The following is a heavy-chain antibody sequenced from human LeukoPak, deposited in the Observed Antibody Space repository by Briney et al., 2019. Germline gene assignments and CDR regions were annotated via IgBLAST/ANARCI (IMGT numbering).Heavy chain of an antibody. Sequence: ASVKVSCKASGYTFTSYGISWVRQAPGQGLEWMGWISAYNGNTNYAQKLQGRVTMTTDTSTSTAYMELRSLRSDDTAVYYCERVAVAGAYGRGLSDYWGQGTLVTVSS. V-gene: IGHV1-18*01. J-gene: IGHJ4*02. CDR2: ISAYNGNT. D-gene: IGHD6-19*01. CDR1: GYTFTSYG. CDR3: ERVAVAGAYGRGLSDY.